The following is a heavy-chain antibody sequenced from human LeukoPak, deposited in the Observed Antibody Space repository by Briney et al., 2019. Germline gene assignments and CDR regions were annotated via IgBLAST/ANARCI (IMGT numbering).Heavy chain of an antibody. J-gene: IGHJ6*02. CDR2: ISWNSGSI. V-gene: IGHV3-9*01. CDR3: AKDTMTTPGGYGMDV. Sequence: PGGSLRLSCVASGFSFDDSAMHWVRQAPGKGLEWVSGISWNSGSIGYADSVKGRFTISRDNAKNSLYLQMNSLRAEDTALYYCAKDTMTTPGGYGMDVWGQGTTVTVSS. D-gene: IGHD4-11*01. CDR1: GFSFDDSA.